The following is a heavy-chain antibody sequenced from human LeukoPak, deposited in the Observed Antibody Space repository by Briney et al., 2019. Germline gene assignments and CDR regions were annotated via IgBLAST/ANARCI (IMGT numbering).Heavy chain of an antibody. CDR3: ARIRGRGIAAAGPYYYYYMDV. J-gene: IGHJ6*03. Sequence: SGPTLVKPPQTLTLTCTFSGFSLRTSGMCVSWIRQPPVKALEWLARIDWDDDKYYSTSLKTRLTISKDTSKNQVVLTMTNMDPVDTATYYCARIRGRGIAAAGPYYYYYMDVWGKGTTVTVSS. D-gene: IGHD6-13*01. CDR2: IDWDDDK. CDR1: GFSLRTSGMC. V-gene: IGHV2-70*11.